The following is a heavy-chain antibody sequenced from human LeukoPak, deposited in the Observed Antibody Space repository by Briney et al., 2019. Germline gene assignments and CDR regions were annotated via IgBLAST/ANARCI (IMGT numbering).Heavy chain of an antibody. CDR2: IYSGGST. Sequence: GGSLRLSCAASGFTVSSNYMSWVRQAPGKGLEWVSVIYSGGSTYYADSVKGRFTISRDNSKNTLYLQMNSLRAEDTAVYYCAREPVVVPAAIYEARFDPWGQGTLVTVSS. D-gene: IGHD2-2*02. CDR1: GFTVSSNY. J-gene: IGHJ5*02. V-gene: IGHV3-53*01. CDR3: AREPVVVPAAIYEARFDP.